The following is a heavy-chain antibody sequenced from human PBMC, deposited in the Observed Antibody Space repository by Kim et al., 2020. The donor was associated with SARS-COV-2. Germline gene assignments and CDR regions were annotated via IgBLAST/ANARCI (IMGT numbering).Heavy chain of an antibody. V-gene: IGHV1-18*04. D-gene: IGHD3-16*01. Sequence: ASVKVSCKASGYTFPSYGINWVRQAPGQGLEWLGWIGGDNGNTHYAQKVQGRVTLTTETSTNTVYMELRSLRSDDTGVYYCARRRFGITPPHFHYAMDVWGQGTTVTVSS. CDR3: ARRRFGITPPHFHYAMDV. J-gene: IGHJ6*02. CDR1: GYTFPSYG. CDR2: IGGDNGNT.